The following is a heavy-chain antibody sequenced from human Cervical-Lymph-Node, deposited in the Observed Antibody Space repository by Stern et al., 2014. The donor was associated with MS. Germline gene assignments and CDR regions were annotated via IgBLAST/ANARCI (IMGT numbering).Heavy chain of an antibody. V-gene: IGHV3-74*01. D-gene: IGHD2-8*01. Sequence: EVQLVESGGGLVRPGGSLRLSCAASGFTFSSYWMHWVRQVPGKGLVWVSRIGSDGSHPIYADSVKGRFSISRDNSRNTVYLQMNRLRAEDTAVYFCAREYEVYSIQAYYGMDVWGQGTTVIVSS. CDR2: IGSDGSHP. J-gene: IGHJ6*02. CDR1: GFTFSSYW. CDR3: AREYEVYSIQAYYGMDV.